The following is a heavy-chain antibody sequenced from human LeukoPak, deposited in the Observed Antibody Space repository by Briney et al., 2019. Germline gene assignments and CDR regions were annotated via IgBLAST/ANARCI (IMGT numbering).Heavy chain of an antibody. J-gene: IGHJ6*03. CDR1: GFTFSSYE. V-gene: IGHV3-48*03. CDR2: ISSSGSTI. Sequence: GGSLRLSCAASGFTFSSYEMNWVRQAPGKGLEWVSYISSSGSTIYYADSVKGRFTISRDNAKNSLYLQMNSLRAEDTAVYYCARAPNYYDRYYYYYYMDVWGKGTTVTVSS. D-gene: IGHD3-22*01. CDR3: ARAPNYYDRYYYYYYMDV.